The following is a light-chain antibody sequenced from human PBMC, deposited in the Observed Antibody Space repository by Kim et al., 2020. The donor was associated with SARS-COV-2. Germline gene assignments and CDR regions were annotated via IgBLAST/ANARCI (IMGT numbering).Light chain of an antibody. J-gene: IGKJ4*01. V-gene: IGKV1-33*01. CDR2: GAS. CDR3: QQYDNLPLT. CDR1: QDIRIY. Sequence: FAFVGDRVNITCQASQDIRIYLKWYQQKPGKAPKFLISGASNLETGVPSRFSGSGSGTEYAFTISSLQPEDIAMYFCQQYDNLPLTFGGGTKVEV.